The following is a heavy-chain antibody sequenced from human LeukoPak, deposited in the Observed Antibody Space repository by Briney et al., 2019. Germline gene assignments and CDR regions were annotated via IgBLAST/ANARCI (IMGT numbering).Heavy chain of an antibody. Sequence: PSETLSLTCAVSDDSISSHYWTWIRQPPGKGLEWIGYISYIGSTNYNPSLKSRVTISIDTSKNQFSLKLSSVTAADTAVYYCARDLVTVTKGFDIWDQGTMVSVSS. CDR1: DDSISSHY. J-gene: IGHJ3*02. V-gene: IGHV4-59*11. CDR2: ISYIGST. D-gene: IGHD4-11*01. CDR3: ARDLVTVTKGFDI.